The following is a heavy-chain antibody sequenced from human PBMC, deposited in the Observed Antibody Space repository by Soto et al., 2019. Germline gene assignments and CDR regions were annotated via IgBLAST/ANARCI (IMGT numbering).Heavy chain of an antibody. CDR3: ARGSSSLYYYDSIGYYGMDV. D-gene: IGHD3-22*01. Sequence: GESLKISCAASGFTFSSYDMHLVRQATGKCLELVSAIGTAGDPYYPGSVKGRFTISRENAKNSLYLQMNSLRAGDTAVYYCARGSSSLYYYDSIGYYGMDVWGQGTTVTVSS. CDR1: GFTFSSYD. V-gene: IGHV3-13*05. J-gene: IGHJ6*02. CDR2: IGTAGDP.